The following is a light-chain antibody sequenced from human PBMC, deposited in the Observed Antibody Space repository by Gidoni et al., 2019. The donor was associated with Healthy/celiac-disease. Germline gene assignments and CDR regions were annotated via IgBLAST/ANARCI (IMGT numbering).Light chain of an antibody. CDR1: QGISNY. V-gene: IGKV1-27*01. J-gene: IGKJ4*01. Sequence: DIQMTQSPSSLSASVGDRVTITCRASQGISNYLAWYQQKPGKVPSRFSGSGSGTDFTLTISSLQPEDVATYYCQKYNSALLTFGGGTKVEIK. CDR3: QKYNSALLT.